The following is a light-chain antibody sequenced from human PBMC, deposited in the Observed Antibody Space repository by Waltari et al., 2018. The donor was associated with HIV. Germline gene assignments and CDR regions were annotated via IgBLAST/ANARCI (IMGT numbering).Light chain of an antibody. J-gene: IGKJ1*01. CDR3: QQRSNWRT. CDR2: DAS. V-gene: IGKV3-11*01. Sequence: EIVLTQSPATLALSPGESATLSCRASQSVSTNLAWYQQKPGQAPRLLIYDASNRATGIPARFSGSGSGTDFTLTISTLQSEDFAIYYCQQRSNWRTFGQGTKVAVK. CDR1: QSVSTN.